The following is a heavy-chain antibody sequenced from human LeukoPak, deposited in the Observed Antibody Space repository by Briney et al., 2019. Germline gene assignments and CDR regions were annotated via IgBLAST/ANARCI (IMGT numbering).Heavy chain of an antibody. CDR2: ISYDGSNK. Sequence: GRSLRLSCAASGFTFSSYGMHWVRQAPGKGLEWVAVISYDGSNKYYADSVKGRFTISRDNSKNTLYLQMNSLRADDKAVYYCAKDFGAFMIPWHLWGQGTMVTVSS. CDR3: AKDFGAFMIPWHL. V-gene: IGHV3-30*18. D-gene: IGHD3-3*01. J-gene: IGHJ3*01. CDR1: GFTFSSYG.